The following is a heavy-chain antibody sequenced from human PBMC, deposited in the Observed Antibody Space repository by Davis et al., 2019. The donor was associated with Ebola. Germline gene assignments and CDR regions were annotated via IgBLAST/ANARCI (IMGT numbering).Heavy chain of an antibody. V-gene: IGHV1-2*02. D-gene: IGHD2-2*01. CDR3: ARGGFSAVPAARHYYGMDV. J-gene: IGHJ6*02. Sequence: ASVKVSCKASGYTFTSYYMHWVRQAPGQGLEWMGWINPNSGGTKYAQKFQGRVTMTRDTSISTAYMELSRLRSDDTAVYYCARGGFSAVPAARHYYGMDVWGQGTTVTVSS. CDR2: INPNSGGT. CDR1: GYTFTSYY.